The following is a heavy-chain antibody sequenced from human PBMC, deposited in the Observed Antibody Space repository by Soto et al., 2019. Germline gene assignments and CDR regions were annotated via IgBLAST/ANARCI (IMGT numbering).Heavy chain of an antibody. Sequence: QVQLVESGGGVVQPGRSLRLSCAASGFTFSSYAMHWVRQAPGKGLEWVAVISYDGSNKYYADSVKGRFTISRDNSKNTLELQMNSLRAEDTAVYYCARGQTGYSSSWYPFYYYDGMDVWGQGTTVTVSS. CDR2: ISYDGSNK. J-gene: IGHJ6*02. CDR3: ARGQTGYSSSWYPFYYYDGMDV. V-gene: IGHV3-30-3*01. D-gene: IGHD6-13*01. CDR1: GFTFSSYA.